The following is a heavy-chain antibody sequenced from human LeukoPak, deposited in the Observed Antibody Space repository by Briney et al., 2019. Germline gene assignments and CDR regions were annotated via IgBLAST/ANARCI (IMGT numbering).Heavy chain of an antibody. J-gene: IGHJ4*02. V-gene: IGHV3-30*18. CDR2: ILYDGSNK. CDR1: GFTFSSYG. Sequence: LTGGSLRLSCAASGFTFSSYGMHWVRQAPGKGLEWVAVILYDGSNKYYADSVKGRFTISRDNSKNTLYLQMNSLRAEDTAVYHCAKAGGYYGDYGNYFDYWGQGTLVTVSS. CDR3: AKAGGYYGDYGNYFDY. D-gene: IGHD4-17*01.